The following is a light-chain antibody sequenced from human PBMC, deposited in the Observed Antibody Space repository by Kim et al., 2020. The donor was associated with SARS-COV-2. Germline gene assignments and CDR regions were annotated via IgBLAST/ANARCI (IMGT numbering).Light chain of an antibody. CDR1: ISNIGTNYD. J-gene: IGLJ1*01. CDR3: QSYDTSLSTYV. Sequence: QSVLTQPPSVSGAPGQRVTISCTGSISNIGTNYDVHWYLQLPGTAPKLLIYDNSNRPSGVPDRFSGSKSGTSASLVITGLQAEDEADYYCQSYDTSLSTYVFGPGTKVTVL. CDR2: DNS. V-gene: IGLV1-40*01.